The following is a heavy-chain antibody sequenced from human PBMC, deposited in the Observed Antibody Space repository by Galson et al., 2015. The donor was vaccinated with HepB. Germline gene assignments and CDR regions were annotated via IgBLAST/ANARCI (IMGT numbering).Heavy chain of an antibody. Sequence: TLSLTCTVSGGSTRNYYWTWIRQPPGKGLEWIASAHYSGSTSYNPPLKSRVTISVDTSNNQFSLRLSSVTAADTATYYCAKGLSGLASAFDIWGQGTTVIVAS. D-gene: IGHD7-27*01. V-gene: IGHV4-59*08. CDR1: GGSTRNYY. J-gene: IGHJ3*02. CDR3: AKGLSGLASAFDI. CDR2: AHYSGST.